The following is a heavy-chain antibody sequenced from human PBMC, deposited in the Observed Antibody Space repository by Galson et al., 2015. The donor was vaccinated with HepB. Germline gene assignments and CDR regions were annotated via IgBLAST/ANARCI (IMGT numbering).Heavy chain of an antibody. CDR1: GGTFSSYA. J-gene: IGHJ4*02. CDR3: AREGIASAANPVDY. D-gene: IGHD6-13*01. V-gene: IGHV1-69*01. CDR2: ITPLFGTA. Sequence: VKVSCKASGGTFSSYAISWVRQAPGQGLEWMGGITPLFGTAKYAQRFQGRVTITADESTNTVYMDLSGLRSEDTAVYYCAREGIASAANPVDYWGQGTLVTVSS.